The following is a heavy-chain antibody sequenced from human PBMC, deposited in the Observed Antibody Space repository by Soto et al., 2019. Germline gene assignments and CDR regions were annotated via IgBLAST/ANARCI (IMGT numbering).Heavy chain of an antibody. V-gene: IGHV3-30*18. J-gene: IGHJ4*02. CDR2: ISYDGSNK. D-gene: IGHD5-12*01. Sequence: GGSLRLSCAASGFTFSSYGMHWVRQAPGKGLEWVAVISYDGSNKYYADSVKGRFTISRDNSKNTLYLQMNSLRAEDTAVYYCAKDFGGYSGYDLGPHFDYWGQGTLVTVSS. CDR1: GFTFSSYG. CDR3: AKDFGGYSGYDLGPHFDY.